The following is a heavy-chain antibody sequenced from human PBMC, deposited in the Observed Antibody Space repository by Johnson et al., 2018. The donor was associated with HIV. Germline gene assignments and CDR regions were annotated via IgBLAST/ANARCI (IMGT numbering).Heavy chain of an antibody. CDR2: INSDGSST. D-gene: IGHD1-7*01. Sequence: VQLVESGGGLVQPGGSLRLSCAASGFTFSSYWMHWVRQAPGKGLVWVSRINSDGSSTSYADSVKGRFTISRDNPKNTRYLQMNSLRAEDTAVYYCASDPGGWNYDLAFDIWGQGTMVTVSS. CDR1: GFTFSSYW. CDR3: ASDPGGWNYDLAFDI. V-gene: IGHV3-74*02. J-gene: IGHJ3*02.